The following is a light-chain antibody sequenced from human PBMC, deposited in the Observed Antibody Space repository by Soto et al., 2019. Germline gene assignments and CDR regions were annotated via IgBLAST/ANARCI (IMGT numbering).Light chain of an antibody. CDR2: DAS. J-gene: IGKJ1*01. Sequence: EIVYTQSPGSLSLSPWERATLSCRSSQSVSSYLAWYQQKPGQAPRLLIYDASTRATGIPARFSGSGSGTDFTLTISSLEPDDFAVYYCQQRSNWPPWTVGQGTKVDIK. CDR3: QQRSNWPPWT. V-gene: IGKV3-11*01. CDR1: QSVSSY.